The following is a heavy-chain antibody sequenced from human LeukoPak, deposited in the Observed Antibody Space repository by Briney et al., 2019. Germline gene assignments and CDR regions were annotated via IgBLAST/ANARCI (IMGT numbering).Heavy chain of an antibody. CDR3: ARDYYDFWSGYRTIDY. Sequence: GGSLRLSCAASGFTFSSYSMNWVRQAPGKGLEWVSSISSSSSYIYYADSVKGRFTISRDNAKNSLYLQMNSLRAEDTAVYYCARDYYDFWSGYRTIDYWGQGTLVTVSS. V-gene: IGHV3-21*01. J-gene: IGHJ4*02. D-gene: IGHD3-3*01. CDR2: ISSSSSYI. CDR1: GFTFSSYS.